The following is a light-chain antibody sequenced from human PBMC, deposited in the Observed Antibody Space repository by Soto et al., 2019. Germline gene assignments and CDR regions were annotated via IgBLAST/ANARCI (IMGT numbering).Light chain of an antibody. J-gene: IGKJ3*01. Sequence: EIVMTQSPATLSVSPGERATLSCGASQTVGNNVAWYQHKPGQAPGLLVYGASTRATGIPARFSGSGSGTEFTLTINSLQSEDSAVYYCQQYNDWHFTFGPGTKVEIK. CDR2: GAS. V-gene: IGKV3-15*01. CDR3: QQYNDWHFT. CDR1: QTVGNN.